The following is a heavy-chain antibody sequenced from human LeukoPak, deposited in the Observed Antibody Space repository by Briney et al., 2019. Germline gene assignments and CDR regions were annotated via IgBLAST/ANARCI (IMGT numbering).Heavy chain of an antibody. CDR1: GFSFSNNG. V-gene: IGHV3-30*02. CDR3: AREESTEIIGGMDV. D-gene: IGHD2-8*02. Sequence: GGSLRLSCAASGFSFSNNGIHWVRQAPARGLEWVAFIQSNGNPKYYADSVRGRFTISRDNSKKTCYLQMDSLRVEDTAVYYCAREESTEIIGGMDVRGQGTTVTVTS. CDR2: IQSNGNPK. J-gene: IGHJ6*02.